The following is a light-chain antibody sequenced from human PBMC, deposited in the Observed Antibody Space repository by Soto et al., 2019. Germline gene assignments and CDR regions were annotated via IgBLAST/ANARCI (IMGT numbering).Light chain of an antibody. J-gene: IGKJ1*01. Sequence: DIQMTQSPSSLSASVGDRVTITCRASQTVKRYLNWYQQKPGKAPKLLISSASSLQGGVPSRFSGSGSGTDFTLTIDGLQPDDLATYFCQQSDTTPWAFGQGTKVEI. CDR1: QTVKRY. CDR3: QQSDTTPWA. CDR2: SAS. V-gene: IGKV1-39*01.